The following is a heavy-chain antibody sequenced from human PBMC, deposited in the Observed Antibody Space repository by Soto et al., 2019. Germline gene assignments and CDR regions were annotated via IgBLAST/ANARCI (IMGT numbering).Heavy chain of an antibody. CDR2: ISWNSGSI. D-gene: IGHD3-22*01. CDR1: GFTFDDYA. V-gene: IGHV3-9*01. Sequence: PGGSLRLSCAASGFTFDDYAMHWVRQAPGKGLEWVSGISWNSGSIGYADSVKGRFTISRDNAKNSLYLQMNSLRAEDTALYYCAKVLTYYYDSSGYPDAFDIWGQGTMVTVSS. J-gene: IGHJ3*02. CDR3: AKVLTYYYDSSGYPDAFDI.